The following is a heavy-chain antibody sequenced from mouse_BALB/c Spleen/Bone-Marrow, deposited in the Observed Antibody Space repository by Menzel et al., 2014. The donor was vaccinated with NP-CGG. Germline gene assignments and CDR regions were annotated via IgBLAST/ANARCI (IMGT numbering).Heavy chain of an antibody. Sequence: EVQLVESGGGLVKPGGSLKLSCAASGFTFSDYYMYWVRQTPEKGLEWVATISDGGSYTYYPDSVKGRFTISRDNAKNSLYLQMTGLKSEDTAMYYCARDSYYYGSSYWYFDVWGAGTTVTVSS. CDR1: GFTFSDYY. CDR2: ISDGGSYT. D-gene: IGHD1-1*01. CDR3: ARDSYYYGSSYWYFDV. V-gene: IGHV5-4*02. J-gene: IGHJ1*01.